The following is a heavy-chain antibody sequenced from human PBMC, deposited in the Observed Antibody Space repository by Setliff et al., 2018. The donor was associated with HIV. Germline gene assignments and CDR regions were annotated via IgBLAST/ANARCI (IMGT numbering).Heavy chain of an antibody. J-gene: IGHJ4*02. CDR3: ARSYSGPGYAYFDY. CDR2: IFHSGSN. CDR1: DASFSSGSYY. D-gene: IGHD3-16*01. V-gene: IGHV4-31*11. Sequence: SETLSLTCAVSDASFSSGSYYWSWIRQRPGKGLEWIGYIFHSGSNSSNPSLNSRITISIDTSKNQFSLKLRSVTAADTAVYYCARSYSGPGYAYFDYWGQGTLVTVPQ.